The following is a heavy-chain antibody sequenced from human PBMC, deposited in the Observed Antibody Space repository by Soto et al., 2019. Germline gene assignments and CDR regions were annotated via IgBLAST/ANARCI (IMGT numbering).Heavy chain of an antibody. D-gene: IGHD3-16*01. CDR1: GYTFTNSG. J-gene: IGHJ4*02. V-gene: IGHV1-18*01. Sequence: ASVKVSCKASGYTFTNSGFSWVRQAPGQGLEWVGWIRVNNGDTHYAQKLQGRVTMTTDTSTSTAFMELRSLRSDDTAVYYCARPLSDGSLYVWSQGSLLTVSS. CDR3: ARPLSDGSLYV. CDR2: IRVNNGDT.